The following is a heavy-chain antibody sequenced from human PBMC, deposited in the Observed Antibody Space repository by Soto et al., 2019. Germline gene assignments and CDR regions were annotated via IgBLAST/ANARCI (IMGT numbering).Heavy chain of an antibody. CDR3: AGARLPAATPDYYYYGMDV. Sequence: SETLSLTCTVSGGSISSGGYYWSWIRQHPGKGLEWIGYIYYSGSIYYNPSLKSRVTISVDTSKNQFSLKLSSVTAADTAVYYCAGARLPAATPDYYYYGMDVWGQGTTVTVSS. D-gene: IGHD2-15*01. V-gene: IGHV4-31*03. CDR1: GGSISSGGYY. CDR2: IYYSGSI. J-gene: IGHJ6*02.